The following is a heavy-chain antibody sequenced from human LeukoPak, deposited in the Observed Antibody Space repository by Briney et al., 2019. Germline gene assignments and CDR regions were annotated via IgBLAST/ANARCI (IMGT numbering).Heavy chain of an antibody. CDR3: AKIGGNYDFWSGYYTPIWFDY. D-gene: IGHD3-3*01. J-gene: IGHJ4*02. V-gene: IGHV3-23*01. CDR2: ISGSGGST. CDR1: GFTFSSYA. Sequence: PGGSLRLSCAASGFTFSSYAMSWVRQAPGKGLEWVSAISGSGGSTYYADSVKGRFTISRDNSKNTLYLQMNSLRAEDTAVYYCAKIGGNYDFWSGYYTPIWFDYWGQGTLVTVSS.